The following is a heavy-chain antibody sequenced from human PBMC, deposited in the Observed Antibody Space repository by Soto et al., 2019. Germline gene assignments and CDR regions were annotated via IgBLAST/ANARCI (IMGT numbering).Heavy chain of an antibody. V-gene: IGHV1-46*03. J-gene: IGHJ4*02. CDR2: INPSSGST. D-gene: IGHD6-19*01. CDR1: GYTFTTYY. Sequence: QVQLVQSGAEAKKPGASVKVSCKASGYTFTTYYIHWVRQAPGRGLEWMGIINPSSGSTSSAQKFQGRVTMTRDTSTSTVYMELSSLRSEDTAVYYCSRAPFASGSGWYDYWGQGTLVTVSS. CDR3: SRAPFASGSGWYDY.